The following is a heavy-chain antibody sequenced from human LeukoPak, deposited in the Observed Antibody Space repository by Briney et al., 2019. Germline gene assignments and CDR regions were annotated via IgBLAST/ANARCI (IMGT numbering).Heavy chain of an antibody. J-gene: IGHJ4*02. V-gene: IGHV3-23*01. D-gene: IGHD4-23*01. Sequence: GGSLRLSCAASGFTFSSYAMSWVRRAPGKGLEWVSVMSGSGGTTYSADSVKGRFTISRDNSKNTLFLQMNSLRAEDTAAYYCARERGDNGGNTNGFFDYWGQGALVTVSS. CDR3: ARERGDNGGNTNGFFDY. CDR1: GFTFSSYA. CDR2: MSGSGGTT.